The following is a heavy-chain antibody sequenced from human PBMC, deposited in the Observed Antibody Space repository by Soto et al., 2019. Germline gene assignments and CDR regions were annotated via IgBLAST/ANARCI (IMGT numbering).Heavy chain of an antibody. V-gene: IGHV1-2*02. Sequence: ASVKVSCKASGYTFTGYYMHWVRQAPGQGLEWMGWINPNSGGTNYAQKFQGRVTMTRDTSISTAYMELSRLRSDDTAVYYCARAYFDFWSGYYRYYYYGMDVWGQGTTVTVSS. D-gene: IGHD3-3*01. J-gene: IGHJ6*02. CDR2: INPNSGGT. CDR3: ARAYFDFWSGYYRYYYYGMDV. CDR1: GYTFTGYY.